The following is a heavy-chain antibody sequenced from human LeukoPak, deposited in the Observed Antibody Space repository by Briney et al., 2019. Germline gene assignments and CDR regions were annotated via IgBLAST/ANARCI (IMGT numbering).Heavy chain of an antibody. CDR1: GGTFSSYA. J-gene: IGHJ6*03. Sequence: SVKVSCKASGGTFSSYAISWVRQAPGQGLEWMGGIIPIFGTANYAQKFQGRVTITADESTSTAYTELSSLRSEDTAVYYCARAMVRGVRPPYYYYYMDVWGKGTTVTVSS. CDR2: IIPIFGTA. CDR3: ARAMVRGVRPPYYYYYMDV. D-gene: IGHD3-10*01. V-gene: IGHV1-69*13.